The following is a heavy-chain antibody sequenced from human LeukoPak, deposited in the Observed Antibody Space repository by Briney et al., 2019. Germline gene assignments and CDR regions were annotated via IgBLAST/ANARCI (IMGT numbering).Heavy chain of an antibody. Sequence: ASVKVSCKASGYIFTNYDIHWVRQATGQGLEWMAWMNPKSANTGYARKFQGRVTVTRNTSISTAYMELSGLRSGDTAVYYCARGPMYSASYNYWGQGTLVTVSS. CDR2: MNPKSANT. V-gene: IGHV1-8*02. CDR3: ARGPMYSASYNY. J-gene: IGHJ4*02. D-gene: IGHD1-26*01. CDR1: GYIFTNYD.